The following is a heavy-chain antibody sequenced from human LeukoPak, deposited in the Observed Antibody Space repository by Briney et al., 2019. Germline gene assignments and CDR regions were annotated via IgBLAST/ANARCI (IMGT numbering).Heavy chain of an antibody. CDR3: ARDRWDQSIDY. J-gene: IGHJ4*02. D-gene: IGHD1-26*01. CDR1: GFTVSSNY. Sequence: GGSLRLSCAASGFTVSSNYMSWVRQAPGKGLEWVSVIYSGGSTYYADSVKGRFTISRDNSKNTLYLQMNSLRAEDTAVYYCARDRWDQSIDYWGQGTLVTVSS. CDR2: IYSGGST. V-gene: IGHV3-66*01.